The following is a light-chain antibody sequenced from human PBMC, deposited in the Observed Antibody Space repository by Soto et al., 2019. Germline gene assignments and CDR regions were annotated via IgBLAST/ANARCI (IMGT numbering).Light chain of an antibody. V-gene: IGKV1-5*01. J-gene: IGKJ4*01. Sequence: IQITQSPSILSASVGNRVTITFRSSQTITNWLAWYQQKPGKAPRLLIYDASSLESWVPSRFSGSGSGTDFTLTIRSLQPEDFATYYCQQSYTAPLTFGGGTKVDIK. CDR2: DAS. CDR1: QTITNW. CDR3: QQSYTAPLT.